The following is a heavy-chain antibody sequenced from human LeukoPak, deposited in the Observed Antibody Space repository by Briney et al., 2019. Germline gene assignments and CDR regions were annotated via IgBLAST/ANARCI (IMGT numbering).Heavy chain of an antibody. CDR2: INPNSGGT. D-gene: IGHD3-22*01. CDR3: ARDWAPYYYDRSGDIEWYFDY. CDR1: GYTFTGYY. J-gene: IGHJ4*02. Sequence: ASVKVSCKASGYTFTGYYMHWVRQAPGQGLEWMGWINPNSGGTNYAQKFQGRVTMTRDTSISTAYMELSRLRSDDTAVYYCARDWAPYYYDRSGDIEWYFDYWGQGTLVTVSS. V-gene: IGHV1-2*02.